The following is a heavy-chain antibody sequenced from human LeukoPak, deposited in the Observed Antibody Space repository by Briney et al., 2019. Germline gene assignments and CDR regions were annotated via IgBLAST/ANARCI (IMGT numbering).Heavy chain of an antibody. CDR2: INWSGGST. D-gene: IGHD5-12*01. CDR3: AAHSGYASSNFDH. V-gene: IGHV3-20*01. CDR1: GFTFDDYG. Sequence: GGSLRLSCAASGFTFDDYGMRWVRQAPGKGLEWVSGINWSGGSTGYADSVKGRFTISRDNAKNSLYLQMNSLRAEDTALYHCAAHSGYASSNFDHWGQGALVTVSS. J-gene: IGHJ4*02.